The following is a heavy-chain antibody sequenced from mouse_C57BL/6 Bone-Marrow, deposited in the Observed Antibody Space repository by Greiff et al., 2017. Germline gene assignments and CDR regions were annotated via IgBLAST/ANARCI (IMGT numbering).Heavy chain of an antibody. CDR1: GYTFTSYW. CDR3: ARGVAPDY. V-gene: IGHV1-69*01. J-gene: IGHJ2*01. Sequence: VQLQQPGAELVMPGASVKLSCKASGYTFTSYWMHWVKQRPGQGLEWIGEIDPSDSYTNYNQKFKGKSTLTVDKSSSTAYMQLSSLTSEDSAVYYCARGVAPDYWGQGTTLTVSS. CDR2: IDPSDSYT. D-gene: IGHD1-3*01.